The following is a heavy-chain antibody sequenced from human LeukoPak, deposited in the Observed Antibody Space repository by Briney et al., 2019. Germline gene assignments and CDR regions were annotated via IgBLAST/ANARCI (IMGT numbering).Heavy chain of an antibody. CDR1: GDSITSGGYY. CDR3: ARGLTGTTDAFDI. Sequence: SETLSLTCSVSGDSITSGGYYWSWIRQFPGKGLEWIGHIYYSGSTYYNVSLQSRMTISIATSKIQFSLKLSSVTAADTAVYYCARGLTGTTDAFDIWGQGTMVTVSS. V-gene: IGHV4-31*03. CDR2: IYYSGST. D-gene: IGHD1-7*01. J-gene: IGHJ3*02.